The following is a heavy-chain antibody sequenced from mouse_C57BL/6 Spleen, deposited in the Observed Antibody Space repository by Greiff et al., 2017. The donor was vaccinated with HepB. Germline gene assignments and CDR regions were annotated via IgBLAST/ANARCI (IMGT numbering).Heavy chain of an antibody. D-gene: IGHD2-4*01. CDR2: SSNLAYSI. Sequence: EVMLVESGGGLVQPGGSLKLSCAASGFTFSDYGMAWVRQAPRKGPEWVAFSSNLAYSIYYADTVMGRFTISRENAKNTLYLEMSSLRSEDTAMYYCAREDYDEGAMDYWGQGTSVTVSS. CDR1: GFTFSDYG. V-gene: IGHV5-15*01. J-gene: IGHJ4*01. CDR3: AREDYDEGAMDY.